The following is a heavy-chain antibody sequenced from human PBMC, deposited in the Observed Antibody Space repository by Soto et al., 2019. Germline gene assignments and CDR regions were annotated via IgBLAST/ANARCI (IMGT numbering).Heavy chain of an antibody. CDR3: ARDFYGVESNDPLSDYYYGMDV. CDR2: IWYDGSNK. Sequence: PGGSLRLSCAASGFTFSSYGMHWVRQAPGKGLEWVAVIWYDGSNKYYADSVKGRFTISRDNSKNTLYLQMNSLRAEDTAVYYCARDFYGVESNDPLSDYYYGMDVWGQGTKVTVSS. V-gene: IGHV3-33*01. CDR1: GFTFSSYG. J-gene: IGHJ6*02. D-gene: IGHD3-3*01.